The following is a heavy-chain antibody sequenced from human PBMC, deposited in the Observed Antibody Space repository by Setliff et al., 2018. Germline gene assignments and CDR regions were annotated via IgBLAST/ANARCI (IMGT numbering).Heavy chain of an antibody. CDR1: GGTFSSYD. D-gene: IGHD1-7*01. Sequence: SVKVSCKASGGTFSSYDISWVRQAPGQGLEWMGRIIPIFGTANYAQKFQGRVTITADKSTSTAYMELSRLRSEDTAVYYCASQGKLELRRWWFDPWGQGTLVTVSS. CDR2: IIPIFGTA. J-gene: IGHJ5*02. CDR3: ASQGKLELRRWWFDP. V-gene: IGHV1-69*06.